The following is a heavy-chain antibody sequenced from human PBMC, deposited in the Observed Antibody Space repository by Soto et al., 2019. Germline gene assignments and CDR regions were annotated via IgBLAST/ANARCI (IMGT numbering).Heavy chain of an antibody. D-gene: IGHD3-22*01. J-gene: IGHJ3*02. CDR2: IIPIFGTA. V-gene: IGHV1-69*01. CDR1: GCTFSSYA. CDR3: ARDLGDDYDSSCHAFDI. Sequence: QVQLVQSGAEVKKPGSSVKVSCKASGCTFSSYAISWVRQAPGQGLEWMGGIIPIFGTANYAQTFQGRVTITADESTSTAYMELSSLRSEDTAVYYCARDLGDDYDSSCHAFDIWGQGTMVTVAS.